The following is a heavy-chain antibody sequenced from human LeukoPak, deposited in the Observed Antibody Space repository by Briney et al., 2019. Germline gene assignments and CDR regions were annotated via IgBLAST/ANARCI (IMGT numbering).Heavy chain of an antibody. Sequence: SQTLSLTCAISGDILSSNSAAWHWIRQSPSRGLEWLGRTYYRSKWYNDYAVSVKSRITINPDTSKSQFSLQLNSVTPEDTAVYYCARTPAAEGVWVDYWGQGTLVTVSS. CDR3: ARTPAAEGVWVDY. CDR2: TYYRSKWYN. V-gene: IGHV6-1*01. J-gene: IGHJ4*02. D-gene: IGHD6-13*01. CDR1: GDILSSNSAA.